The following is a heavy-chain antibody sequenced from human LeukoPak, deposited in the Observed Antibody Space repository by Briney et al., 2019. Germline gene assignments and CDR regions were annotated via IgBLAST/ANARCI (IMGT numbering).Heavy chain of an antibody. V-gene: IGHV4-31*03. J-gene: IGHJ4*02. CDR2: IYYSGST. CDR1: GDSISSGGYY. D-gene: IGHD3-22*01. CDR3: ARATYYYDSSGFMAPVDS. Sequence: SETLSLTCTVSGDSISSGGYYWSWIRQHPGKGLEWIGYIYYSGSTYYNRSLKSRITISVDTSKNQFSLKLSSVTAADTAVYYCARATYYYDSSGFMAPVDSWGQGTLVTVSS.